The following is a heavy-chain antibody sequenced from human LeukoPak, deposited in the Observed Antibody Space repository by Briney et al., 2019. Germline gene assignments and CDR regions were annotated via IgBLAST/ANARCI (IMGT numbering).Heavy chain of an antibody. J-gene: IGHJ4*02. V-gene: IGHV3-30*04. CDR1: GFTFSSYA. CDR3: ARESGALRGYSYGH. D-gene: IGHD5-18*01. Sequence: GGSLRLSCAASGFTFSSYAMHWVRQAPGKGLEWVAVITSDGSNKHYGDSEKGRFTISRDNSKNTLYLQMNSLRAEDTALYYCARESGALRGYSYGHWGQGTLVTVSS. CDR2: ITSDGSNK.